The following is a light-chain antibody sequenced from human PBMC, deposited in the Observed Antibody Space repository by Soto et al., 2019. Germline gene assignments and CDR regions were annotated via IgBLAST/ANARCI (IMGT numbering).Light chain of an antibody. J-gene: IGLJ3*02. CDR3: TSYVGNDIWV. CDR1: SSDVGAYKY. Sequence: QSALTQPPSASGSPVQSVTISCTGTSSDVGAYKYVSWYQQYPVKAPKLMIYEVTKRPSGVPDRFSGSKSGNTASLTVSGLQAEDEADYYGTSYVGNDIWVFCGWTKLTVL. CDR2: EVT. V-gene: IGLV2-8*01.